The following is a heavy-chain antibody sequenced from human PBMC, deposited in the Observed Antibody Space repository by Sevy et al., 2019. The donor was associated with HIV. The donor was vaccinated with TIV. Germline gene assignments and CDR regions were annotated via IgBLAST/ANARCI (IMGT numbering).Heavy chain of an antibody. CDR3: ATTKDYYENSGDPFDY. CDR2: FDPEDDET. V-gene: IGHV1-24*01. J-gene: IGHJ4*02. D-gene: IGHD3-22*01. Sequence: ASVKVSCKVSGYTLTELSMHWVRQVPGKGLEWMGSFDPEDDETIYAQKFQGRVTSTEETSTDTAYMERSSLRSEDTAVYYCATTKDYYENSGDPFDYWGQGTLVTVSS. CDR1: GYTLTELS.